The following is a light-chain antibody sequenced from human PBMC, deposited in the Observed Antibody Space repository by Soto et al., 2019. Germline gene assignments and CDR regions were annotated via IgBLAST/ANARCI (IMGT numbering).Light chain of an antibody. CDR3: QQYGSSPYT. CDR2: GAS. V-gene: IGKV3-20*01. Sequence: EIVLTQSPGTLSVSPGERATLSCRASQTVRSSSLAWYQQKPGQAPRLLIYGASGRATGIPDKFSGSGSGTDFTLAISRLEAEDFAVYYCQQYGSSPYTFGQGTKLEI. J-gene: IGKJ2*01. CDR1: QTVRSSS.